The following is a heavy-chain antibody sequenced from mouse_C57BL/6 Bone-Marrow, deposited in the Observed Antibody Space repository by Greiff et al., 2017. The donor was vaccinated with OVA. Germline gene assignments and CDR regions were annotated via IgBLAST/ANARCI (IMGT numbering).Heavy chain of an antibody. CDR1: GYTFTSYW. V-gene: IGHV1-62-2*01. Sequence: QVHVKQPGAELVKPGASVKMSCKASGYTFTSYWITWVKQRSGQGLEWIGWFYPGSGSIKYNEKFKDKATLTADKSSSTVYMELSRLTSEDSAVYFCARRHSGYFDYWGQGTTLTVSS. CDR3: ARRHSGYFDY. D-gene: IGHD3-1*01. J-gene: IGHJ2*01. CDR2: FYPGSGSI.